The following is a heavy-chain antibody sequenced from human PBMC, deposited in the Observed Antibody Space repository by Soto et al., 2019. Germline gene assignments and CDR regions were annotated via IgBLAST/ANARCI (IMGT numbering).Heavy chain of an antibody. Sequence: QITLKESGPTLVKPTQTLTLTCTFSGFSLTTRGVGVGWIRQPPGKALECLALIYWDDDKRYSPSLQSRRSITKDTAKTQVVPTTTNVDPVDTATYCCAHIAKYYQYDWCGPWGQGTLVAVSS. J-gene: IGHJ5*02. CDR3: AHIAKYYQYDWCGP. V-gene: IGHV2-5*02. CDR2: IYWDDDK. D-gene: IGHD3-16*01. CDR1: GFSLTTRGVG.